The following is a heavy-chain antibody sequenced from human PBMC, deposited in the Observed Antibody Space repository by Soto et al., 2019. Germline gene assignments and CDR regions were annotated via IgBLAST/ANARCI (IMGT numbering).Heavy chain of an antibody. CDR3: AKEYWTNGVCHRGGMDV. D-gene: IGHD2-8*01. V-gene: IGHV3-30*18. J-gene: IGHJ6*02. Sequence: QVQLVESGGGVVQPGRSLRLSCAASGFTFSSYGMHWVRQAPGKGLEWVAVISYDGSNKYYADSVKGRFTISRDNSKNTLYLQMNSLRAEDTAVYYCAKEYWTNGVCHRGGMDVWGQGTTVTVSS. CDR2: ISYDGSNK. CDR1: GFTFSSYG.